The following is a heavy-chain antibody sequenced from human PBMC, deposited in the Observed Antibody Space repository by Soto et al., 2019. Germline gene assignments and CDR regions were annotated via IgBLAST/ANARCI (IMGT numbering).Heavy chain of an antibody. J-gene: IGHJ4*02. Sequence: QVQLQESGPGLVKPSETLSLTYTVSGGSVSSGSYYWSWIRQPPGKGLEYIGYLYYSGSTNYDPSLKSRVTISVDTPKNQFSLKLTSVTAADTAVYYCARGQAFWTGYYRMPYYFDYWGQGALVTVSS. CDR1: GGSVSSGSYY. CDR2: LYYSGST. D-gene: IGHD3-3*01. CDR3: ARGQAFWTGYYRMPYYFDY. V-gene: IGHV4-61*01.